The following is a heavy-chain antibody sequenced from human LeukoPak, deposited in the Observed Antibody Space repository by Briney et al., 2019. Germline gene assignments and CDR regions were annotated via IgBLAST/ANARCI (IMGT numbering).Heavy chain of an antibody. CDR1: GFTFSNAC. Sequence: PGGSLRLSCAASGFTFSNACMSWVRQAPGKGLEWVGRIKRNADGVTTDYAATVKGRFTISRDDSHNTLFLQINSLKTEDTAVYYCTTDPTQRYYGSGDFDYWGQGTLVTVSS. CDR3: TTDPTQRYYGSGDFDY. V-gene: IGHV3-15*01. CDR2: IKRNADGVTT. J-gene: IGHJ4*02. D-gene: IGHD3-10*01.